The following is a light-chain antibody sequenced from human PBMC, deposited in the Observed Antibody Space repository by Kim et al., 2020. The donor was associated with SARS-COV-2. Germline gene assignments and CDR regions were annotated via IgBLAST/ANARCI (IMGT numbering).Light chain of an antibody. CDR1: RSLVGGFGF. V-gene: IGLV2-11*01. CDR2: DVN. CDR3: CSYADDTVL. J-gene: IGLJ2*01. Sequence: QSALTQPRSVSGSPGQTVTISCTGPRSLVGGFGFVSWFQQHPGRPPQLVIFDVNRRPSGVSARCSGSKSGTTASLTISGLQVDDEADYYCCSYADDTVLFGGGTQLTVL.